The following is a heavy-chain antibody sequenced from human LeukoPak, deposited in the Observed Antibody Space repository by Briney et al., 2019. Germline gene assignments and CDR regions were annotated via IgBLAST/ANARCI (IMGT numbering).Heavy chain of an antibody. Sequence: GGSLRLSCAASGFTFSSHGMHWVRQAPGKGLEWVAYIRFCGSNKYYEDSVKGRFTIPRDNSKNTLYLQMNSLRAAETAMYYSVKDRVVGGFGEFDYWGQGTLVTVSS. CDR1: GFTFSSHG. V-gene: IGHV3-30*02. CDR3: VKDRVVGGFGEFDY. CDR2: IRFCGSNK. D-gene: IGHD3-16*01. J-gene: IGHJ4*02.